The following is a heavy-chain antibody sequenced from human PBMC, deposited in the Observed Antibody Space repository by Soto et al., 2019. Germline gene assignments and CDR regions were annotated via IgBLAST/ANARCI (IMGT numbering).Heavy chain of an antibody. V-gene: IGHV4-34*01. Sequence: SETLSLTCAVYGGSFSGYYWSWIRQPPGKGLEWIGEINHSGSTNYNPSLKSRVTISVDASKNQFSLKLSSVTAADTAVYYCARGRYCSGGSCYYRFYYWGQGTLVTVSS. J-gene: IGHJ4*02. D-gene: IGHD2-15*01. CDR2: INHSGST. CDR3: ARGRYCSGGSCYYRFYY. CDR1: GGSFSGYY.